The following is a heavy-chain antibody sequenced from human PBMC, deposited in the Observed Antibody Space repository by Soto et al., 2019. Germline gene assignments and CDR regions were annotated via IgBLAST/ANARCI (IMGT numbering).Heavy chain of an antibody. CDR3: ARRDIVVVPAASGSYYYYYRGV. J-gene: IGHJ6*03. Sequence: ASVKVSCKASGYTFTSYDINWVRQAPGQGHAWMGWMNPNSGNTGYAQKFQGRVTMTRNTSISTAYMELCSLRSEDTAVYYCARRDIVVVPAASGSYYYYYRGVWGKESTVTVSS. CDR1: GYTFTSYD. CDR2: MNPNSGNT. V-gene: IGHV1-8*01. D-gene: IGHD2-2*01.